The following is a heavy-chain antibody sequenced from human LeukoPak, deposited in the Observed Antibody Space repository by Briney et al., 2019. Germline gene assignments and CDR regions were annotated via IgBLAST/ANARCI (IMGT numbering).Heavy chain of an antibody. Sequence: GESLKISCKASGYSFTSYWIGWVRQMPGKGLEWMGIIDPSDSDTRYTPSFQGQVTISADKSLSTAYLQWNSLKASDSAMYYCARQTAMGRSGDYWGQGTLVTVSS. CDR1: GYSFTSYW. D-gene: IGHD5-18*01. CDR2: IDPSDSDT. CDR3: ARQTAMGRSGDY. J-gene: IGHJ4*02. V-gene: IGHV5-51*01.